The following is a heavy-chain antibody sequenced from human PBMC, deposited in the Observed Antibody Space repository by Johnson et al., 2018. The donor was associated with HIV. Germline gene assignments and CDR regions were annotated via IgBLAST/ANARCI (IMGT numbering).Heavy chain of an antibody. J-gene: IGHJ3*02. CDR1: GFTFSSYA. V-gene: IGHV3-30-3*01. CDR2: ISSDGSNK. D-gene: IGHD1-26*01. CDR3: ARDGEWELEDAFDI. Sequence: QVQLVESGGGVVQPGGSLRLSCAASGFTFSSYAMHWVRQAPGKGLEWVAVISSDGSNKYYADSVKGRFTISRDNSKNTLYLQMNSLRAEDTAVYYCARDGEWELEDAFDIWGQGTMVTVSS.